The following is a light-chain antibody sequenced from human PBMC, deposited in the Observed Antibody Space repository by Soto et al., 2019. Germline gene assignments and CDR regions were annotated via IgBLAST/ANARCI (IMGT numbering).Light chain of an antibody. V-gene: IGLV1-44*01. CDR1: RSNIGRNT. CDR2: TDS. J-gene: IGLJ1*01. Sequence: QSVLTQPPSASATPGPRATISSSARRSNIGRNTVTWYQQLPGTAPKVLIYTDSEPPSRVPDGFSGCESGTSASLAITGLQSGDEADYYCGVWDESLNGYVFRTGTKVTVL. CDR3: GVWDESLNGYV.